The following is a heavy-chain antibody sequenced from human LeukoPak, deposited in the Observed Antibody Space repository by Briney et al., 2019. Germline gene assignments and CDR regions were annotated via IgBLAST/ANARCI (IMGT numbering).Heavy chain of an antibody. CDR3: ARIPGDRPDD. Sequence: SETLSLTCTVSGASISSYYWTWIRQPPGKGLEWVGYMYFGERTNYNPSLKSRATISIDTSKKQFSLKLKSVTAADTAVYYCARIPGDRPDDWGPRTLVTVS. V-gene: IGHV4-59*01. CDR2: MYFGERT. CDR1: GASISSYY. D-gene: IGHD7-27*01. J-gene: IGHJ4*02.